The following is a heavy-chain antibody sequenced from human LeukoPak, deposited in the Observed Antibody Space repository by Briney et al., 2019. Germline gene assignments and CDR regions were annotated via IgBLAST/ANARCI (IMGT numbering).Heavy chain of an antibody. D-gene: IGHD3-22*01. J-gene: IGHJ4*02. CDR2: INWNGGST. Sequence: GGSLRLSCAASGFTFADYGMSWVRQAPGKGLEWVSGINWNGGSTGYADSVKDLFTKSRDNAKYSLYLQMNSLRAEDTVLYHCAKVIYDSSGGTIDYWGQGTLVTVS. CDR3: AKVIYDSSGGTIDY. V-gene: IGHV3-20*01. CDR1: GFTFADYG.